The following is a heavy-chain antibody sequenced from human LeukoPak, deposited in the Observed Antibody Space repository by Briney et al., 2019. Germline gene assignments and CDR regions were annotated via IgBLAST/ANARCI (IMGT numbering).Heavy chain of an antibody. CDR3: ARDLRPRGRGHYFDY. J-gene: IGHJ4*02. D-gene: IGHD3-10*01. CDR2: IYYSGST. Sequence: SETLSLTCTVSGGSISSSSYYWGWIRQPPGKGLEWIGSIYYSGSTYYNPSLKSRVTISVDTSKNQFSLKLSSVTAADTAVYYCARDLRPRGRGHYFDYWGQGTLVTVSS. CDR1: GGSISSSSYY. V-gene: IGHV4-39*07.